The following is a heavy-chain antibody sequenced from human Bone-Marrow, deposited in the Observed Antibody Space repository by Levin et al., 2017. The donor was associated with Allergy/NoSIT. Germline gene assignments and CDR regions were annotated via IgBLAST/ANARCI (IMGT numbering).Heavy chain of an antibody. CDR2: INPSSGGT. CDR3: ARVGVLGPAAMAL. V-gene: IGHV1-2*06. Sequence: PGGSLRLSCKASGYTFTGFYLNWVRLAPGQGLQWMGRINPSSGGTEYAQKFQGRVTMTRDTSTSTAYMELSRLRSDDTAVYFCARVGVLGPAAMALWGKGTTVTVSS. CDR1: GYTFTGFY. D-gene: IGHD2-2*01. J-gene: IGHJ6*04.